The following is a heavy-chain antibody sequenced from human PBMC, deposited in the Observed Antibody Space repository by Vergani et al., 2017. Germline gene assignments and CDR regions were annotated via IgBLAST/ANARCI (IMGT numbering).Heavy chain of an antibody. J-gene: IGHJ4*02. CDR1: GGSMSGYY. CDR2: IYYSGLT. Sequence: QVRLQESGPGLVKPSETLSLTCSVSGGSMSGYYWSWIRQPPGKELEWIGSIYYSGLTYYNPSLKSRVAISVDTSKNQFSLKVTSVTAADTAVYFCARQXPGSGWSPGDFDDWGQGILVTVSS. V-gene: IGHV4-59*08. D-gene: IGHD6-19*01. CDR3: ARQXPGSGWSPGDFDD.